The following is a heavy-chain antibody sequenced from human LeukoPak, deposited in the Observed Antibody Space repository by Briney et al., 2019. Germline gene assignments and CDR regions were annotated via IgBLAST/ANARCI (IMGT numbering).Heavy chain of an antibody. CDR3: ATDHRGTFDY. CDR2: IRHDGSNK. V-gene: IGHV3-30*02. J-gene: IGHJ4*02. Sequence: GGSLRLSCAASGFPFSSYAMHWVRQAPGKGLEWVAFIRHDGSNKYHSNSVQGRFTISRDNSRNTLYLQLNSLRPEDTAVYYCATDHRGTFDYWGQGTLVTVSS. CDR1: GFPFSSYA.